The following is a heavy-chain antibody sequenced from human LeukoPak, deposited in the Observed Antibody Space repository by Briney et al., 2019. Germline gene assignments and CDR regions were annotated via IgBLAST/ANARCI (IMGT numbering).Heavy chain of an antibody. Sequence: SGGSLRLSCAASGFNFNDYSMNWLRQAPGKGLEWISYIGISSGNTKYADSVKGRFTISRDKARNSLYLQMNSLRVEDTAVYYCARDHRYAFENWGHGTLVTVSS. V-gene: IGHV3-48*01. J-gene: IGHJ4*01. D-gene: IGHD5-12*01. CDR2: IGISSGNT. CDR1: GFNFNDYS. CDR3: ARDHRYAFEN.